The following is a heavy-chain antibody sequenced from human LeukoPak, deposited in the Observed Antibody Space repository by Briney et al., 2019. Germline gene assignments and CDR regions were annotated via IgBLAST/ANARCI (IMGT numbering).Heavy chain of an antibody. D-gene: IGHD3-3*01. CDR2: MNPNSGNT. Sequence: GASVKVSCKASGYTFTSYDINWVRRATGQGLEWMGWMNPNSGNTGYAQKFQGRVTMTRNTSISTAYMELSSLRSEDTAVYYCARGPFYYDFWSGYIDYWGQGTLVTVSS. CDR1: GYTFTSYD. CDR3: ARGPFYYDFWSGYIDY. V-gene: IGHV1-8*01. J-gene: IGHJ4*02.